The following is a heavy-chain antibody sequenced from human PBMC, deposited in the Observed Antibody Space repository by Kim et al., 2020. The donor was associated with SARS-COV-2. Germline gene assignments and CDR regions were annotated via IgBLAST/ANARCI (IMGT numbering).Heavy chain of an antibody. Sequence: GGSLRLSCAASGFTFSSYAMSWVRQAPGKGLEWVSAISGSGGSTYYADSVKGRFTISRDNSKNTLYLQMNSLRAEDTAVYYCANHLTTTGYSSSWYDGMDVWGQGTTVTVSS. CDR3: ANHLTTTGYSSSWYDGMDV. V-gene: IGHV3-23*01. CDR2: ISGSGGST. D-gene: IGHD6-13*01. CDR1: GFTFSSYA. J-gene: IGHJ6*02.